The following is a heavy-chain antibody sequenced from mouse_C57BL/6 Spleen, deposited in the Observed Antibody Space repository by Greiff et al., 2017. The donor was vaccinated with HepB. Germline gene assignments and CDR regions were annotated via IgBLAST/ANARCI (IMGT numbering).Heavy chain of an antibody. Sequence: EVQLVESGGGLVKPGGSLKLSCAASGFTFSDYGMHWVRQSPEKGLEWVAYISSGSSTIYYADTVKGRFTISRDNAKNTLFLQMTSLRSEDTAMYYCARLGVVAPFAYWGQGTLVTVSA. CDR1: GFTFSDYG. D-gene: IGHD1-1*01. V-gene: IGHV5-17*01. J-gene: IGHJ3*01. CDR2: ISSGSSTI. CDR3: ARLGVVAPFAY.